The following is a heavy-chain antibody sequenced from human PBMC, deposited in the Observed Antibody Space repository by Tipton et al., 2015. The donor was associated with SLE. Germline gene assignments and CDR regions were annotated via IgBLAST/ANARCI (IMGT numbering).Heavy chain of an antibody. CDR2: IRSEAYGHFT. V-gene: IGHV3-49*04. CDR1: GFTFGASA. J-gene: IGHJ4*02. Sequence: SLRLSCPTSGFTFGASAMSWVRQAPGKGLKWVGFIRSEAYGHFTEYAASVKGRFTISRDDSKSIAHVQMNSLKIEDTAVYYCTAGPDYGPSDYWGQGVLVTVSS. D-gene: IGHD4-17*01. CDR3: TAGPDYGPSDY.